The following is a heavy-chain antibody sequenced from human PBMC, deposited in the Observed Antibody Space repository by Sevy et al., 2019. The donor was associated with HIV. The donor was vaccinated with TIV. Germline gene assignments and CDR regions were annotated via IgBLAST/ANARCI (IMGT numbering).Heavy chain of an antibody. CDR2: ISNSGSAK. V-gene: IGHV3-48*03. CDR3: ARDLPPSATTVAHFDY. D-gene: IGHD4-17*01. CDR1: GFPFGSYE. J-gene: IGHJ4*02. Sequence: GGSLRLSCTASGFPFGSYEMNWVRQAPGKGLEWVSYISNSGSAKYYSDSVRGRFTISRDNAKNSLYLQRNSLRAEDTAVYYCARDLPPSATTVAHFDYWGRGTLVTVSS.